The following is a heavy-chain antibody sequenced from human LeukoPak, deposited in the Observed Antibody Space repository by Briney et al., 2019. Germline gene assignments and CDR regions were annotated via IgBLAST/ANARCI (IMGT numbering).Heavy chain of an antibody. CDR2: IYSGGST. J-gene: IGHJ4*02. Sequence: AGGSLRLSCAASGFTFSSYSMNWVRQAPGKGLEWVSVIYSGGSTYYADSVKGRFTISRDNSKNTLYLQMNSLRAEDTAVYYCASSSYDSSGYYDYWGQGTLVTVSS. CDR1: GFTFSSYS. V-gene: IGHV3-66*01. CDR3: ASSSYDSSGYYDY. D-gene: IGHD3-22*01.